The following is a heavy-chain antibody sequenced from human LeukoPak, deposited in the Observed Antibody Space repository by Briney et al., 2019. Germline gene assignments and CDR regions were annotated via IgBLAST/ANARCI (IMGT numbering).Heavy chain of an antibody. CDR2: IYSGGST. CDR3: ARIYSGSYSDY. CDR1: GFTFRSYG. Sequence: GGSLRLSCAASGFTFRSYGMSWVRQTPRKGLEWVSVIYSGGSTYYADSVKGRFTISRDNSKNTLYLQMNSLRAEDTAVYYCARIYSGSYSDYWGQGTLVTVSS. J-gene: IGHJ4*02. D-gene: IGHD1-26*01. V-gene: IGHV3-53*01.